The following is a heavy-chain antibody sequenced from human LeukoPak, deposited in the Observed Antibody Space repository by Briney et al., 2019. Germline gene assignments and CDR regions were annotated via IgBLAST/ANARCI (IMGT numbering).Heavy chain of an antibody. Sequence: GGSLRLSCAASGFTFSSYSMNWVRQAPGKGLEWVSSISSSSSYIYYADSVKGRFTISRDNAKNSLYLQMNSLRAEDTAVYYCARESSYYYDSSGYSLDYWGQGTLVTVSS. V-gene: IGHV3-21*01. CDR3: ARESSYYYDSSGYSLDY. CDR2: ISSSSSYI. D-gene: IGHD3-22*01. J-gene: IGHJ4*02. CDR1: GFTFSSYS.